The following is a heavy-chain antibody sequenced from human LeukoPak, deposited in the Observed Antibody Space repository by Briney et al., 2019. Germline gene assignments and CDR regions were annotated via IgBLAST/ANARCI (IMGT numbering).Heavy chain of an antibody. CDR1: GGSISSGGYS. V-gene: IGHV4-34*01. Sequence: SETLSLTCAVSGGSISSGGYSWSWIRQPPGKGLEWIGEINHSGSTNYNPSLKSRVTISVDTSKNQFSLKLSSVTTADTAVYYCARGLSAIVYWGQGTLVTVSS. D-gene: IGHD2-15*01. CDR3: ARGLSAIVY. CDR2: INHSGST. J-gene: IGHJ4*02.